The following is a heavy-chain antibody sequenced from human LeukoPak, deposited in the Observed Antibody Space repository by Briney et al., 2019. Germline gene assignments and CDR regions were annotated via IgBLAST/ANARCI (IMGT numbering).Heavy chain of an antibody. Sequence: PGGSLRLSCAASGFTVSSNYMSWVRRAPGKGLEWVSVIYSGGSTYYADSVKGRFTISRDNSKNTLFLQMLSLRVEDTAVYYCGVADILQWSSDQGNWGRGTLVTVSS. CDR2: IYSGGST. CDR3: GVADILQWSSDQGN. CDR1: GFTVSSNY. D-gene: IGHD3-3*01. J-gene: IGHJ4*02. V-gene: IGHV3-53*01.